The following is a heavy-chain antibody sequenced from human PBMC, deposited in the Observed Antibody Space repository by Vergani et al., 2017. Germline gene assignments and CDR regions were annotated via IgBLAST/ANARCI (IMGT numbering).Heavy chain of an antibody. CDR1: GFIFSSHG. CDR3: ARLSYDTTPYLQGGYDC. D-gene: IGHD3-22*01. V-gene: IGHV3-30*02. J-gene: IGHJ4*02. Sequence: QVQLVEWGGGVVQPGGSLRLSCTASGFIFSSHGMHWFRQAPGKGLEWVALIRYDGIRRDYGESVKGRFTISRDNYKNMLYLQMNSLRAEDTAVYYCARLSYDTTPYLQGGYDCWGQGTLVSVSS. CDR2: IRYDGIRR.